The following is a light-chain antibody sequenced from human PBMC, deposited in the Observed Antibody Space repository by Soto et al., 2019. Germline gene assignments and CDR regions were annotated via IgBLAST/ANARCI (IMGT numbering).Light chain of an antibody. CDR1: QDIKNY. J-gene: IGKJ4*01. CDR3: QQYDNLPLT. V-gene: IGKV1-33*01. CDR2: DAS. Sequence: DIQMTQSPSSLSASVGDRVTITCQASQDIKNYLNWYQQKSGKAPKLLIYDASDLETGVPSRFNDRGYGKYFTFTINSLPPEDIAPYYCQQYDNLPLTFGGGTKVDIK.